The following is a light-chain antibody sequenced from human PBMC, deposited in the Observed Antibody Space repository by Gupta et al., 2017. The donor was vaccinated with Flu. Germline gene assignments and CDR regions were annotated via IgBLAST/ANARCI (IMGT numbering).Light chain of an antibody. CDR3: QSYDSSSNWV. J-gene: IGLJ3*02. Sequence: NFMLTQPHSVSESPGKTVTLSCTRRSGSIASHYVQWYQQRPGSAPTTVIYEDNQRPSGVPDRFSGAIDSSSNSASLTIAGLKTEDEADYYCQSYDSSSNWVFGGGTKLTVL. CDR1: SGSIASHY. V-gene: IGLV6-57*03. CDR2: EDN.